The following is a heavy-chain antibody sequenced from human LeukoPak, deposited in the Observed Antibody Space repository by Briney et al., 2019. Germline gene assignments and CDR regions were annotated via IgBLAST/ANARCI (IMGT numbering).Heavy chain of an antibody. V-gene: IGHV3-74*01. D-gene: IGHD3-10*01. J-gene: IGHJ4*02. Sequence: PGGSLRLSCAASGFTFTNHWMHWVRQAPGKGLVWVSRIRPDGRETNHADSVKGRFTISRDNAKNTLYLQMNSLGAEDTAVYYCGSDDCLGSGSADQWGQGFLVTDSS. CDR1: GFTFTNHW. CDR2: IRPDGRET. CDR3: GSDDCLGSGSADQ.